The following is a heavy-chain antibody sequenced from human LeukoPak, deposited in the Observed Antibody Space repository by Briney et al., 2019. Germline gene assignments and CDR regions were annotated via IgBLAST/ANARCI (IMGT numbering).Heavy chain of an antibody. J-gene: IGHJ4*02. D-gene: IGHD3-16*01. Sequence: PSETLSLTRTVSGGSISSYYWSWIRQPPGEGLEWIGYIYYGGSTNYNPSLKSRVTISVDTSKNQFSLKLSSVTAADTAVYYCARGVNFDYWGQGSLVTVSS. CDR3: ARGVNFDY. V-gene: IGHV4-59*01. CDR1: GGSISSYY. CDR2: IYYGGST.